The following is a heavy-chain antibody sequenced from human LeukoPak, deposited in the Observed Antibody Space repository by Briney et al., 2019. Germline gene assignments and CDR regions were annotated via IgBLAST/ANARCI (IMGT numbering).Heavy chain of an antibody. CDR2: INHSGST. Sequence: SETLSLTCAVYGGSFSGYYWSWLRQPPGKGLEWIGEINHSGSTNYNPSLKSRVTISVDTSKNQFSLKLRSVTAADTAVYYCARHLITIFGVVTAAFDPWGQGTLVTVSS. D-gene: IGHD3-3*01. V-gene: IGHV4-34*01. CDR3: ARHLITIFGVVTAAFDP. CDR1: GGSFSGYY. J-gene: IGHJ5*02.